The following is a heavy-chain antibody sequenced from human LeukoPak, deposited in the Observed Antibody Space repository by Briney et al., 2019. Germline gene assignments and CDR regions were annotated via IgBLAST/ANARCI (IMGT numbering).Heavy chain of an antibody. CDR2: IKHDGSEI. J-gene: IGHJ5*02. D-gene: IGHD1-26*01. Sequence: GGSLRLSCAASGFTFTSYWMSWVRQAPGKGLEWVANIKHDGSEIYYVDSVKGRFTISRDNAKTSVYLQMNSLRAEDTAVYYCAREHVGPTIGVQWANWFDPWGQGTLVTVSS. V-gene: IGHV3-7*01. CDR1: GFTFTSYW. CDR3: AREHVGPTIGVQWANWFDP.